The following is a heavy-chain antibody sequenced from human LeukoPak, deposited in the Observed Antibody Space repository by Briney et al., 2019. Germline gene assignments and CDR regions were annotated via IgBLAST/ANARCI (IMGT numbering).Heavy chain of an antibody. Sequence: GGSLRLSCAASGFTFHHYSMHWVRQPPGKGLEWVSLISWDGGITYYADSVRGRFTISRDNSKNSLSLEMNSLRTDDTALYYCAKDSNTGGYSFGSWGQGTLVTVSS. D-gene: IGHD5-12*01. CDR3: AKDSNTGGYSFGS. J-gene: IGHJ4*02. V-gene: IGHV3-43*01. CDR2: ISWDGGIT. CDR1: GFTFHHYS.